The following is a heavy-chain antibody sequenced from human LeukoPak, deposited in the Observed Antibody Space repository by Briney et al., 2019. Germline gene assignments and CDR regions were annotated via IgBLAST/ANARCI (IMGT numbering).Heavy chain of an antibody. D-gene: IGHD4-23*01. Sequence: GGSLRLSCAASGFTFSNYWMHWVRQVPGKGLVWVSRIGTDGSSTTYADYVKGRFTISRDDAKNTLYLQMNSLRAEDTAVYYCARDKYGGNSNAFDIWGQGTLVTVSS. CDR2: IGTDGSST. CDR3: ARDKYGGNSNAFDI. J-gene: IGHJ3*02. CDR1: GFTFSNYW. V-gene: IGHV3-74*01.